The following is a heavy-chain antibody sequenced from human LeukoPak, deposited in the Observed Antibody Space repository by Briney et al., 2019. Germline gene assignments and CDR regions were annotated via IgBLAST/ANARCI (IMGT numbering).Heavy chain of an antibody. Sequence: GGSLRLSCEASGFNLGSSWMAWVRQAPGKGLEWVANIKPDGSEKHYVDSVKGRFTISRDNAKNSLYLQMNSLRAEDTASDYCARAQISGNSYSDYGGQGTLVTASS. CDR3: ARAQISGNSYSDY. J-gene: IGHJ4*02. CDR1: GFNLGSSW. CDR2: IKPDGSEK. D-gene: IGHD3-10*01. V-gene: IGHV3-7*01.